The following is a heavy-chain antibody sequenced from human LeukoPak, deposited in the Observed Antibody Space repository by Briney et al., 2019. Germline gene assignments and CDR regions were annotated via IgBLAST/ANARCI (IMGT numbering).Heavy chain of an antibody. V-gene: IGHV3-21*01. CDR3: VRDSDTYGDHTTRRSDY. J-gene: IGHJ4*02. D-gene: IGHD4-17*01. CDR1: GFTFSTYN. Sequence: GGSLRLSCAASGFTFSTYNMNWVRQAPGKGLEWVSCISDRSNYIYYADSVKGRFTISRDNAKNSLYLEMNSLRAEDTAVYYCVRDSDTYGDHTTRRSDYWGQGTLVTVSS. CDR2: ISDRSNYI.